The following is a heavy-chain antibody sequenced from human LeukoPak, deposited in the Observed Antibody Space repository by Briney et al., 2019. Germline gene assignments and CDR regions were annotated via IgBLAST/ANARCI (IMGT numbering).Heavy chain of an antibody. CDR3: ASSSWLRDANFDS. CDR1: GGSISSGLYY. J-gene: IGHJ4*02. Sequence: SETLSLTCTVSGGSISSGLYYWSWIRQPAGKGLEWIGRIYNSGSPKYNPSLKSRVTISVVTSKNQFSLKLTSVAAADTAVYYCASSSWLRDANFDSWGQGTLVTVSS. D-gene: IGHD6-13*01. CDR2: IYNSGSP. V-gene: IGHV4-61*02.